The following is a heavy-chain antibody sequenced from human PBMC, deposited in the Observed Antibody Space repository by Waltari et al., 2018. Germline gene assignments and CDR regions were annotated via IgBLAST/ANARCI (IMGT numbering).Heavy chain of an antibody. J-gene: IGHJ4*02. CDR2: IYTSGGT. Sequence: QLQLQESGPGLVKPSQTLSLTCTVSGGSISSGSYYWSWIRQPAGKGLEWIGRIYTSGGTNYNPSLKSRVTISVDTSKNQFSLKLSSVTAADTAVYYCASSQNYPFDYWGQGTLVTVSS. CDR3: ASSQNYPFDY. D-gene: IGHD1-7*01. V-gene: IGHV4-61*02. CDR1: GGSISSGSYY.